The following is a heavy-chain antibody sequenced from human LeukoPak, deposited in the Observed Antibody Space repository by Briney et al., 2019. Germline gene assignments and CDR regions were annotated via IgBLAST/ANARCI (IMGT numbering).Heavy chain of an antibody. Sequence: PGGSLRLSCRASGFTFSNFGIHWVRQAPGKGLEWVSFIRYGGSGSNEFYADSVKGRFTISRDNSKNSPYLQMNRLRVEDTAVYYCAKSRAPTAAPDAFDFWGQGTMVTVSS. J-gene: IGHJ3*01. V-gene: IGHV3-30*02. CDR2: IRYGGSGSNE. D-gene: IGHD1-14*01. CDR1: GFTFSNFG. CDR3: AKSRAPTAAPDAFDF.